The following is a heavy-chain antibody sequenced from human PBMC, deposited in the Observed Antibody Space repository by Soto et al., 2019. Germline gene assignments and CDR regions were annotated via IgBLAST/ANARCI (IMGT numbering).Heavy chain of an antibody. CDR3: AKDLGPLRLLNYYFYGLDV. V-gene: IGHV3-53*01. Sequence: LRLSCNASGFTVSSSYMSWVRQAPGMGLEWVAVIESGGSTHYADSVKGRFTISRDNSKNMIYLQLHTLRAGDTAVYYCAKDLGPLRLLNYYFYGLDVWGQGTTVTVSS. CDR1: GFTVSSSY. D-gene: IGHD2-15*01. CDR2: IESGGST. J-gene: IGHJ6*02.